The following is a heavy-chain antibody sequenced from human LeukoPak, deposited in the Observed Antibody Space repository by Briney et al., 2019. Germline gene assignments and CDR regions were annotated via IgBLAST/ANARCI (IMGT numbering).Heavy chain of an antibody. CDR1: GFTFSSYA. CDR2: ISGSGGST. J-gene: IGHJ4*02. V-gene: IGHV3-23*01. CDR3: AKDLRVSFVGFDY. Sequence: GGSLRLSCAASGFTFSSYAMSWVRQAPGKGLEWVSAISGSGGSTYYADSVKGRVTISRDNSKNTLYLQMNSLRAEDTAVYYCAKDLRVSFVGFDYWGQGTLVTVSS. D-gene: IGHD3-10*01.